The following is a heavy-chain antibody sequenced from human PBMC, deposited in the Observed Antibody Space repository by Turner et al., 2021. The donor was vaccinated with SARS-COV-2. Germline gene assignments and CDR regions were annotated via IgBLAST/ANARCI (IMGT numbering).Heavy chain of an antibody. CDR1: GFTFSSYW. Sequence: EVQLVESGGGVVQPGGSLGLSCAASGFTFSSYWMPWVRQAPAEGLVWVSRIKSDGSSTRNADSVKGRFTSSRDNAKNALYLQMNSLRAEDTAVYYCARDGVGATTYLDYWGQGTLVTVSS. D-gene: IGHD1-26*01. J-gene: IGHJ4*02. CDR3: ARDGVGATTYLDY. CDR2: IKSDGSST. V-gene: IGHV3-74*01.